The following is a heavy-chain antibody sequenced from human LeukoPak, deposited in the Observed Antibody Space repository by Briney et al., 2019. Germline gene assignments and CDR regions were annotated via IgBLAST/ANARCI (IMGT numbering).Heavy chain of an antibody. CDR2: ISGRSSTI. Sequence: RTGGSLRLSCAASGFSFSSYSMNWVRQAPGKGLEWVSYISGRSSTIDYADSVKGRLTISRDNAKNSLYLQMNILRDEDTAVYYCARDGGVIRFGGQDVWGQGTTVTVS. V-gene: IGHV3-48*02. J-gene: IGHJ6*02. CDR1: GFSFSSYS. CDR3: ARDGGVIRFGGQDV. D-gene: IGHD3-16*01.